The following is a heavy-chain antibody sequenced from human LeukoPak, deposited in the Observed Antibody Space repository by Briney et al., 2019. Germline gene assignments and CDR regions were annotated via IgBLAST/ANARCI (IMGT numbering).Heavy chain of an antibody. J-gene: IGHJ6*02. D-gene: IGHD2-2*01. CDR3: ARGVVPGAMPYYYYYYGRVV. V-gene: IGHV3-74*01. CDR2: INSDGRST. Sequence: AGCLTLSCAASAFTFSSNCMHWVRHVPGEGLVWVSRINSDGRSTIYAEPVKGRFTICRDNAKNTLYLQMNSLRAEDTAVYYCARGVVPGAMPYYYYYYGRVVWGQGATVTVSS. CDR1: AFTFSSNC.